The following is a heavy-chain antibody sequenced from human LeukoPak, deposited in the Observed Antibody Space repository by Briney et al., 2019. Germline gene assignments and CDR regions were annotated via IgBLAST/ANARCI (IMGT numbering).Heavy chain of an antibody. CDR3: GLVASGNWWFDP. D-gene: IGHD2-8*02. CDR1: GYTFTPWH. CDR2: IHPNIGGT. J-gene: IGHJ5*02. V-gene: IGHV1-2*02. Sequence: APLKPSCKTSGYTFTPWHIPSVPQAPGPRLECMGWIHPNIGGTNYAQKLQDRVSLTGDTSISTAYMELRSVTSGDAAVYYCGLVASGNWWFDPWGQGTLVTVSS.